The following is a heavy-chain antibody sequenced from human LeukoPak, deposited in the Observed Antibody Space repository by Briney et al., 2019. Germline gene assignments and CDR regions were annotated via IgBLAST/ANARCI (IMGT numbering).Heavy chain of an antibody. D-gene: IGHD5-12*01. J-gene: IGHJ4*02. V-gene: IGHV4-4*02. CDR1: GGSIISGNW. CDR3: ASSDGLPPRSDSSYDVFDY. CDR2: IYHSGRT. Sequence: SGTLSLTCAVSGGSIISGNWWSWVRQPPGKGLEWIGEIYHSGRTNYNPSLKSRVTISLDKSKNHFSLNLSSVTAADTALYYCASSDGLPPRSDSSYDVFDYWGQGTLVTVSS.